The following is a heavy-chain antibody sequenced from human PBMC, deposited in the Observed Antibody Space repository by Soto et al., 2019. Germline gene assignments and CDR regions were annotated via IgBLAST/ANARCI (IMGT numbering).Heavy chain of an antibody. D-gene: IGHD2-15*01. Sequence: QVQLQQWGAGLLKPSETLSLTCAVSGGSFSGSYWSWIRQPPGKGLEWIGEINHSGSTNYNPSLKSRFTLLVDTSKNQFSLFLTSVTAADTAVYYCARRYCSGGRCYSTPSRYYYLDVWGKGSTVTVSS. V-gene: IGHV4-34*01. CDR1: GGSFSGSY. CDR2: INHSGST. J-gene: IGHJ6*03. CDR3: ARRYCSGGRCYSTPSRYYYLDV.